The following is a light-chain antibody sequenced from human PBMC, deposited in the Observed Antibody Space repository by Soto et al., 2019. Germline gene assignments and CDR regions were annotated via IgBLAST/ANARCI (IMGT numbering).Light chain of an antibody. CDR2: STN. Sequence: QTVVTQEPSFSVSPGGTVTLTCGLSSGSVSTSYYPSWYQQTPGQAPRTLIYSTNTRSSGVPDRFSGSILGNKAALTITGAQADDESDYYCVLYMGSGSWVVGGGTKLTVL. J-gene: IGLJ2*01. CDR3: VLYMGSGSWV. CDR1: SGSVSTSYY. V-gene: IGLV8-61*01.